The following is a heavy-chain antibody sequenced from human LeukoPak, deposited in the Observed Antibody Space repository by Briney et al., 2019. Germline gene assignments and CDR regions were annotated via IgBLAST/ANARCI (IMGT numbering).Heavy chain of an antibody. D-gene: IGHD2-2*01. CDR1: GFTFSSYS. J-gene: IGHJ4*02. Sequence: PGGSXRLSCAASGFTFSSYSMNWVRQAPGKGLEWVSSIGSNSNYIYYADSMKGRFTISRDNAKNSLYLQMNSLRAEDTAVYYCARESYQFLYYIDYWGQGTLVTVSP. V-gene: IGHV3-21*01. CDR3: ARESYQFLYYIDY. CDR2: IGSNSNYI.